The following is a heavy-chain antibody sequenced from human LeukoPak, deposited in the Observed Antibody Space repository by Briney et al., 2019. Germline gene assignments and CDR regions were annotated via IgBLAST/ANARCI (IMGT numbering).Heavy chain of an antibody. CDR3: ARRRDGYSFSFDY. CDR2: IRYDGSNK. V-gene: IGHV3-30*02. Sequence: GGSLRLSCAASGFTFSNYGMPWVRQAPGKGLEWVAFIRYDGSNKYYAETVKGRFTISRDNSKNTLYLQMNSLRTEDTAVYYCARRRDGYSFSFDYWGQGTLVTVSS. D-gene: IGHD5-24*01. J-gene: IGHJ4*02. CDR1: GFTFSNYG.